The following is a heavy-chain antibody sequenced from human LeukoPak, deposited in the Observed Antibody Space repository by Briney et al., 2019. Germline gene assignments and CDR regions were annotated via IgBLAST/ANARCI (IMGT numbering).Heavy chain of an antibody. Sequence: GGSLRLSCVGSGFTFSTYWMTWVRQAPGKGLEWVANIKQDGSEKYYVDSVKGRFTISRDNAKKSLYLQMNSLRAEDTAVYYCARGEFQLPGDSWGQGTLVTVSS. V-gene: IGHV3-7*03. CDR2: IKQDGSEK. D-gene: IGHD2-2*01. CDR1: GFTFSTYW. CDR3: ARGEFQLPGDS. J-gene: IGHJ4*02.